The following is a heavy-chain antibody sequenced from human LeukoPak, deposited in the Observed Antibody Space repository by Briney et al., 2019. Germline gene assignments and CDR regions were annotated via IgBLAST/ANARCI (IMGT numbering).Heavy chain of an antibody. CDR2: IKSDGSEE. V-gene: IGHV3-7*01. D-gene: IGHD6-19*01. CDR3: AKEKTVAGWYFDL. Sequence: GGSLRLSCVASGFPFDVYWMSWVRQDPGKGLEWVANIKSDGSEEYYADSVKGRLTVSRDNAKNSLFLQMNRLRVEDTAVYYCAKEKTVAGWYFDLWGRGTLVTVSS. J-gene: IGHJ2*01. CDR1: GFPFDVYW.